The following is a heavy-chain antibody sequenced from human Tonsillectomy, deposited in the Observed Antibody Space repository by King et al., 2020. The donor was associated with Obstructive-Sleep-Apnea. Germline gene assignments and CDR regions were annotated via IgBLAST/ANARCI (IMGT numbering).Heavy chain of an antibody. CDR1: GGSISSGGYY. J-gene: IGHJ5*02. CDR2: SYYSGST. D-gene: IGHD6-19*01. CDR3: ARESYSSGWKYNWFDP. Sequence: VQLQESGPGLEKPSQMLSLTCTVSGGSISSGGYYWSWIRQHPGKGLEWIGYSYYSGSTYYNPSLKSRVTISVDTSKNQFSLKLSAVTAADTALYYCARESYSSGWKYNWFDPWGQGTLVTVSS. V-gene: IGHV4-31*03.